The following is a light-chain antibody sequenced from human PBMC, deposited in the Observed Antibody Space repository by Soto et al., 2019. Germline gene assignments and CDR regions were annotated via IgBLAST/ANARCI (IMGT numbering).Light chain of an antibody. CDR1: TGDVTSGHY. V-gene: IGLV7-46*01. Sequence: QAVVTQEPSLTVSPGGTVTLTCGSSTGDVTSGHYPYWIQQKTGQAPRTLIYDISDQHSWTPARFSGSLLGGKAALTLSGEQPEDEAEYYCLLYYSGARVFGGGTKLTVL. J-gene: IGLJ3*02. CDR3: LLYYSGARV. CDR2: DIS.